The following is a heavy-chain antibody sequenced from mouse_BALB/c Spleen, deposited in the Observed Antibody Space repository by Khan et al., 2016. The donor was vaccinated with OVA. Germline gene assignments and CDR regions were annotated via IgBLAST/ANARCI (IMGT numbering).Heavy chain of an antibody. CDR2: ISYSGNT. J-gene: IGHJ3*01. D-gene: IGHD2-4*01. Sequence: EVQLQESGPGLVKPSQSLSLTCTVTGYSFTSEYTWNWIRQFPGNKLEWMGFISYSGNTRYNPSLKSRISITRDTSKNQFFLQLNSVTSEDTATYYCARKDYYDYDPFPYWGQGTLVTVSA. CDR3: ARKDYYDYDPFPY. CDR1: GYSFTSEYT. V-gene: IGHV3-2*02.